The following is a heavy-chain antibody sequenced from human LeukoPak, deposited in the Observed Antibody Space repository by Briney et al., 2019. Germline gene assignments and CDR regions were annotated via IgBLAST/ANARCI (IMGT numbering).Heavy chain of an antibody. J-gene: IGHJ4*02. CDR2: ISYDGSNK. D-gene: IGHD6-13*01. V-gene: IGHV3-30*03. CDR3: VRGTIPPPGRIDY. Sequence: GGSLRLSCAASGFTFSSYGMPWVRQAPGKGLEWVAVISYDGSNKYYADSVKGRFTISRDNAKNTLYLQMNSLRAEDTAVYYCVRGTIPPPGRIDYWGQGTLVTVSS. CDR1: GFTFSSYG.